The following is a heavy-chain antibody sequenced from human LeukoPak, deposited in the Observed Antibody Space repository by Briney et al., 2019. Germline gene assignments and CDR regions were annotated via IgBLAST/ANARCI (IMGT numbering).Heavy chain of an antibody. CDR2: ITSSSNII. CDR1: GFTFSSYW. D-gene: IGHD3/OR15-3a*01. Sequence: GGSLRLSCAASGFTFSSYWMSWVRQAPGKGLEWVSYITSSSNIIKYADSVKGRFTISRDNAKNSLYLQMNSLRVEDTAVYYCARDLDWAFDYWGQGTLVTVSS. CDR3: ARDLDWAFDY. V-gene: IGHV3-48*01. J-gene: IGHJ4*02.